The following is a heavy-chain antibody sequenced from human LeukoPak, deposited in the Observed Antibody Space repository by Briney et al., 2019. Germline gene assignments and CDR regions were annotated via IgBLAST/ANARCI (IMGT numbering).Heavy chain of an antibody. D-gene: IGHD3-22*01. CDR1: GGSISGYY. CDR2: IYYSGST. CDR3: ARFYYDDSAYQLYWHFDL. J-gene: IGHJ2*01. Sequence: PSETLSLTCTVSGGSISGYYWSWIRQPPGKGLEWIGYIYYSGSTNYNPSLKSRVTISVDTSKNQFSLKLNSVTAADTAVYYCARFYYDDSAYQLYWHFDLWGRGTLVTVSS. V-gene: IGHV4-59*01.